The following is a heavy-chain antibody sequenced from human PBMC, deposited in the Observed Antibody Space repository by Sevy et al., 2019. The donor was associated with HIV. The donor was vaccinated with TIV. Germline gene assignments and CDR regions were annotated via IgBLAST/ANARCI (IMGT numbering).Heavy chain of an antibody. V-gene: IGHV4-59*08. CDR1: GGSMTSLC. Sequence: SETLSLTCTVSGGSMTSLCWNWIRQPPGKGLEWIANIYDNGHINYNPTLKSRVTLSLDTCKNQFSLRLSSVTAADTAMYYCAGENAWGRGYSWGQGTLVTVSS. CDR3: AGENAWGRGYS. D-gene: IGHD1-26*01. CDR2: IYDNGHI. J-gene: IGHJ4*02.